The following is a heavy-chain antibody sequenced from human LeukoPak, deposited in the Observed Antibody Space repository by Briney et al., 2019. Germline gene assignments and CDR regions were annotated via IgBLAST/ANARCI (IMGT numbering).Heavy chain of an antibody. D-gene: IGHD5-12*01. CDR2: ITGAGGGT. CDR3: VKGPRRYSGRYDS. CDR1: GFFFGSYV. V-gene: IGHV3-23*01. J-gene: IGHJ4*02. Sequence: GGSLRLSCAASGFFFGSYVMAWVRQAPGKGLEWVADITGAGGGTNYADSVKGRFTISRDNSESSVYLQMNSLRVEDTAMYYCVKGPRRYSGRYDSWGQGTLVTVSP.